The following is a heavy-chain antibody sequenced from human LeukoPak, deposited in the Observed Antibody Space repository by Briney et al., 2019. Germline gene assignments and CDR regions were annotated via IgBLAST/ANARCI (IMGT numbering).Heavy chain of an antibody. J-gene: IGHJ4*02. CDR3: AAKVELRSNGPYFNS. CDR2: IYSGGDT. CDR1: GFTVSSNY. Sequence: GGSLRLSCAPSGFTVSSNYLSWVRQAPGKGLEWVSVIYSGGDTFYADSVKGRFTISRDNSKNTLYLQMNSLRAEVTAVYYCAAKVELRSNGPYFNSWGQGTLVTVSS. D-gene: IGHD1-7*01. V-gene: IGHV3-53*01.